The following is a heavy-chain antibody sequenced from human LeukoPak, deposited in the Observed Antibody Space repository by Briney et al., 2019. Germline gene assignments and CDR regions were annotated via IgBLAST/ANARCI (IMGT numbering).Heavy chain of an antibody. D-gene: IGHD6-13*01. V-gene: IGHV3-73*01. Sequence: PGGSLRLSCAASGFTFSSYSMNWVRQAPGKGLEWVGRIKNKANNYATAYVASVKGRFTTSRDDSKNTAYLQMNSLKTEDTAVYYCARAAAGLFNYYFDYWGQGTLVTVSS. CDR1: GFTFSSYS. CDR2: IKNKANNYAT. CDR3: ARAAAGLFNYYFDY. J-gene: IGHJ4*02.